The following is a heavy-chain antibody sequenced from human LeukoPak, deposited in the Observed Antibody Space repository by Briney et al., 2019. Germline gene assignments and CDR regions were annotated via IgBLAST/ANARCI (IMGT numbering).Heavy chain of an antibody. V-gene: IGHV3-43D*04. CDR2: ITWDGGSR. Sequence: PGGSLRLSCVASGFTFDDYGMHWVRQAPGKGLEWVCLITWDGGSRYYADSVKGRFTISRDDSKKSLYLQMNSLRGEDTAIYYCAKDKRAGSASYSFDYWGQGTPVTVSS. J-gene: IGHJ4*02. CDR3: AKDKRAGSASYSFDY. CDR1: GFTFDDYG. D-gene: IGHD3-10*01.